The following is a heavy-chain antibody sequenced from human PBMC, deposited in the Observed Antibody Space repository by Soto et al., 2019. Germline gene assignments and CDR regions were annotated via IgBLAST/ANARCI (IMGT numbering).Heavy chain of an antibody. Sequence: ASLKVSCKASGYTFTSYAMHWVLQAPGQRLEWMGWINAGNGNTKYSQKFQGRVTITRDTSASTAYMELSSLRSEDTAVYYCARWLNGSLHYLDYWGQGTLVTVSS. J-gene: IGHJ4*02. CDR1: GYTFTSYA. CDR3: ARWLNGSLHYLDY. CDR2: INAGNGNT. V-gene: IGHV1-3*01. D-gene: IGHD3-10*01.